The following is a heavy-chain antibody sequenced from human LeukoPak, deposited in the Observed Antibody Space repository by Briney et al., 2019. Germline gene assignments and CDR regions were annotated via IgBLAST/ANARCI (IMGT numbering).Heavy chain of an antibody. CDR3: ARATYDSSAVDAFDI. Sequence: GGSLRLSCVASGFTFSNHGMSWVRQDPGKGLEWVAYTNTAGNTIYYADSMKGRFTISRDNAKNSLYLQMNTLRAEDTAVYYCARATYDSSAVDAFDIWGQGTMVTVSP. D-gene: IGHD3-22*01. CDR2: TNTAGNTI. J-gene: IGHJ3*02. CDR1: GFTFSNHG. V-gene: IGHV3-11*01.